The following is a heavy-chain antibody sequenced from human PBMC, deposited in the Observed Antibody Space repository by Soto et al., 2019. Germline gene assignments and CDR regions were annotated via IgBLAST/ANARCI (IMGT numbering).Heavy chain of an antibody. CDR1: GFTFSSHE. J-gene: IGHJ4*02. D-gene: IGHD6-19*01. CDR3: ARDRVVAGIGEIDY. CDR2: ISYDGSKE. V-gene: IGHV3-30*03. Sequence: QVQLVESGVGVVQPGGSLRLSCAASGFTFSSHEMHWARHAPGKGLEWVAVISYDGSKEYYVDSVKGRFTISRDNAKNTKYLQMSSLSTEATAVYHCARDRVVAGIGEIDYWGQGTLVTVSS.